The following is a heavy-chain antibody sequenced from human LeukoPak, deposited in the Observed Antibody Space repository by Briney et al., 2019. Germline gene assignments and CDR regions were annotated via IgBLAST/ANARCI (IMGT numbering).Heavy chain of an antibody. V-gene: IGHV1-46*01. J-gene: IGHJ4*02. D-gene: IGHD6-19*01. CDR3: ARDPIAVVAVGQFDY. CDR1: GYTFTSYC. CDR2: INPSGGST. Sequence: ASVKVSCKASGYTFTSYCMHWVRQAPGQGLEWMGIINPSGGSTSYAQKFQGRVTMTRDTSTSTVYMELSSLRSEDTAVYYCARDPIAVVAVGQFDYWGQGTLVTVSS.